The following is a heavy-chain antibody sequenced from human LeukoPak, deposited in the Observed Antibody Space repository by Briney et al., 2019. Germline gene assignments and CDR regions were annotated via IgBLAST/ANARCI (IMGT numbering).Heavy chain of an antibody. CDR2: IYYSGST. CDR3: ARWSAVVTRHHYFDY. D-gene: IGHD4-23*01. J-gene: IGHJ4*02. CDR1: GGSISSSSYY. Sequence: PSETLTLTCTVSGGSISSSSYYWGWIRQPPGKGLEWIGSIYYSGSTYYNPSLKSRVTISVDTSKNQFSLKLSSVTAADTAVYYCARWSAVVTRHHYFDYWGQGTLVTVSS. V-gene: IGHV4-39*01.